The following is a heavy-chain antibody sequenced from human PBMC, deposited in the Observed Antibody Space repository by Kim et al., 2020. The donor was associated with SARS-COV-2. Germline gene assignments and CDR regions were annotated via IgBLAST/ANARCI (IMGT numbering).Heavy chain of an antibody. D-gene: IGHD3-10*01. CDR3: ARSQLWFGELSN. V-gene: IGHV5-51*01. Sequence: YSPSFQGQVTISADKSISTAYLQWSSLKASDTAMYYCARSQLWFGELSNWGQGTLVTVSS. J-gene: IGHJ4*02.